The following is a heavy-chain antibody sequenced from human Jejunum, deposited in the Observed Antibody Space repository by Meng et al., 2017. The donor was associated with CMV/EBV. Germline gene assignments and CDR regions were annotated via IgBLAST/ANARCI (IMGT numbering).Heavy chain of an antibody. Sequence: HVELQEAAPGLVMPSQTLALTCTVSGDSISSSSYYWGWIWKPAGQGLEGIGRVYGSGCTNYNPSLKSRVTISVDTSKNQFSLRLNSVTAADTAVYYCARDRFYDGRGYYFGIGYWGQGTLVTVSS. D-gene: IGHD3-22*01. J-gene: IGHJ4*02. CDR1: GDSISSSSYY. V-gene: IGHV4-61*02. CDR3: ARDRFYDGRGYYFGIGY. CDR2: VYGSGCT.